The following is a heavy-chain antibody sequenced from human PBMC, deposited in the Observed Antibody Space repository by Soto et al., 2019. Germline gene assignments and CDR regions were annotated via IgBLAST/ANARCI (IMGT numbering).Heavy chain of an antibody. CDR3: AKGRGEMNWANYYGLDV. D-gene: IGHD7-27*01. J-gene: IGHJ6*02. CDR2: ITYEGSQI. Sequence: VQVVESGGGLVKPGGSLRLSCATSGFSFSTYNMNWVRQAPGKGLEWVALITYEGSQIYYADAVKGRFTISRDNGDNTLSLQMDNLRTEDTATYFCAKGRGEMNWANYYGLDVWGQGTTVTVSS. CDR1: GFSFSTYN. V-gene: IGHV3-30*18.